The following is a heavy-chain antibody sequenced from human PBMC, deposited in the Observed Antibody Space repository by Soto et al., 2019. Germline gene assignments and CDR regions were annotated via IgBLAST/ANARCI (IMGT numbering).Heavy chain of an antibody. CDR1: GGSFSVYY. CDR2: INHRGST. Sequence: SETLSLTCVVYGGSFSVYYWSWIRQSPGKGLEWIGGINHRGSTNYNPSLESRVTISVDTSKNQFSLKLPSVTAADTAMYYCARDGFCTSTTCRVGNWFDPWGQGTLVTVSS. CDR3: ARDGFCTSTTCRVGNWFDP. V-gene: IGHV4-34*01. D-gene: IGHD2-2*01. J-gene: IGHJ5*02.